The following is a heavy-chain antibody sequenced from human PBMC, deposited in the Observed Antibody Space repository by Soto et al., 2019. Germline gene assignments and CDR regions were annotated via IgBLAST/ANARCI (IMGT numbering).Heavy chain of an antibody. CDR3: ARLLHVDYGVYWYFDL. Sequence: PSETLSLTCTVSGGSISSYYWSWIRQPPGKGLEWIGYIYYSGSTNYNPSLKSRVTISVDTSKNQFSLKVSSVTAADTAVYYCARLLHVDYGVYWYFDLWGRGALVPVSS. V-gene: IGHV4-59*01. CDR1: GGSISSYY. D-gene: IGHD4-17*01. CDR2: IYYSGST. J-gene: IGHJ2*01.